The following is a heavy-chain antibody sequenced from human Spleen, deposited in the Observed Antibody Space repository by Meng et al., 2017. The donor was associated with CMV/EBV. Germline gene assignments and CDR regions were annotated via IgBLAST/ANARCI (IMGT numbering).Heavy chain of an antibody. V-gene: IGHV3-20*04. D-gene: IGHD1/OR15-1a*01. CDR2: INWNGGST. CDR1: GFTFDDYG. Sequence: GGSLRLSCAASGFTFDDYGMSWVRQTPGKGLEWVSGINWNGGSTGYADSVKGRFTISRDNTKNSLYLQMNSLRAEDTALYYCAKYLDQYYYYYGMDVWGQGTTVTVSS. CDR3: AKYLDQYYYYYGMDV. J-gene: IGHJ6*02.